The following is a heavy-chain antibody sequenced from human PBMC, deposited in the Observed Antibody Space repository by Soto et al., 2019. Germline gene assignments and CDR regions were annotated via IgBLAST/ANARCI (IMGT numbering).Heavy chain of an antibody. CDR3: AHRLPGPSGYDV. V-gene: IGHV2-5*01. D-gene: IGHD6-13*01. Sequence: SGPTLVNPTQTLTLTCTFSGFSLSTSGVGVGCIRQPPGKALEWLALIYWNDEQYYNPSLRNRLTITRDTSKNQVVLTMTNMDPVDTATYYCAHRLPGPSGYDVWGQGTTVTVSS. CDR2: IYWNDEQ. CDR1: GFSLSTSGVG. J-gene: IGHJ6*02.